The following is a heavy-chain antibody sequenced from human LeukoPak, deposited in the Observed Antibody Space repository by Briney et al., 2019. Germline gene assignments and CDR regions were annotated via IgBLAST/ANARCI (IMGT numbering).Heavy chain of an antibody. Sequence: GASVKVSCKASGYTFTSYDINWVRQAPGQGLEWMGWMNPNSGNTGYTQKFQGRVTMTRNTSISTAYMELSSLRSEDTAVYYCARGLKYSSGWYGIYWGQGTLVTVSS. CDR3: ARGLKYSSGWYGIY. CDR1: GYTFTSYD. V-gene: IGHV1-8*01. D-gene: IGHD6-19*01. CDR2: MNPNSGNT. J-gene: IGHJ4*02.